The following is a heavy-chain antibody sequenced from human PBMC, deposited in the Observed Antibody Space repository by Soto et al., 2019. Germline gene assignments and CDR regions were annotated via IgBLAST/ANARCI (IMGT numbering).Heavy chain of an antibody. V-gene: IGHV4-39*01. CDR3: ARFVYGGYDPNWFDP. D-gene: IGHD5-12*01. Sequence: QLQLQESGPGLVKPSETLSLTCTVSGGSISSSSYYWGWIRQPPGKGLEWIGSIYYSGSTYYNPSLKSRVTISVDTSKNQFSLKLSSVTAADTAVYYCARFVYGGYDPNWFDPWGQGTLVTVSS. J-gene: IGHJ5*02. CDR1: GGSISSSSYY. CDR2: IYYSGST.